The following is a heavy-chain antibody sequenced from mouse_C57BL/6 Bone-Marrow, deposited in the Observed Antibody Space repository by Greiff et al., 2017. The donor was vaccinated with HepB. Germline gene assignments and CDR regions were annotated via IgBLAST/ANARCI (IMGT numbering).Heavy chain of an antibody. CDR2: ISNGGGST. CDR1: GFTFSDYY. CDR3: ERQRTYAMDC. Sequence: DVHLVESGGGLVQPGGSLKLSCAASGFTFSDYYMYWVRQTPEKRLEWVAYISNGGGSTYYPDTVKGRFTISRDTAKNTLYLQMSSLKSEDTTMYYSERQRTYAMDCWGQGASVTVSS. V-gene: IGHV5-12*01. J-gene: IGHJ4*01.